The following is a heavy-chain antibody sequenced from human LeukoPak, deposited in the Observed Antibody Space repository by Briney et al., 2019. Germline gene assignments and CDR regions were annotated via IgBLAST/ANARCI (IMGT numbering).Heavy chain of an antibody. CDR2: INPSGGST. J-gene: IGHJ4*02. V-gene: IGHV1-46*01. CDR3: ATTELLSAFDY. CDR1: GYTFTGYY. D-gene: IGHD1-26*01. Sequence: ASVKVSCKASGYTFTGYYMHWVRQAPGQGLEWMGIINPSGGSTIYTQKFQGRVTMTRDTSTSTVYMELSSLRSEDTAVYYCATTELLSAFDYWGQGTLVTVSS.